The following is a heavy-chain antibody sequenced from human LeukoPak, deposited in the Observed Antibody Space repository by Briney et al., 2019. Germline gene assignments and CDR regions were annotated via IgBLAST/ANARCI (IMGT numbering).Heavy chain of an antibody. D-gene: IGHD3-10*01. CDR1: GFTFTSSA. J-gene: IGHJ4*02. V-gene: IGHV1-58*02. CDR3: AASSTAGNFDY. CDR2: IVVGSGNT. Sequence: ASVKVSCKASGFTFTSSAMQCVRQARGQRLEWIGWIVVGSGNTNYAQKFQERVTITRDMSTSTAYMELSSLRSEDTAVYYCAASSTAGNFDYWGQGTLVTVSS.